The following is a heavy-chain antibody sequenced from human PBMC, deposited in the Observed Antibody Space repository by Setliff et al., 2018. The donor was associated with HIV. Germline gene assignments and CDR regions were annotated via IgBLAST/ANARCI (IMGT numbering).Heavy chain of an antibody. V-gene: IGHV7-4-1*02. J-gene: IGHJ6*03. CDR1: GYTFTGYY. Sequence: ASVKVSCKASGYTFTGYYLHWVRQAPGQGLEWMGWINTNTGNPTYAQGFTGRFVFSLDTSVSTAYLQISSLKAEDTAVYYCARGRGGYFYYYYYMDVWGKGTTVTVSS. CDR2: INTNTGNP. CDR3: ARGRGGYFYYYYYMDV. D-gene: IGHD3-22*01.